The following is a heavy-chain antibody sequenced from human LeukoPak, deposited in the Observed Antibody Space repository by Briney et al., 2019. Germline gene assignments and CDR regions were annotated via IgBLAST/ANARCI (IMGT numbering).Heavy chain of an antibody. CDR1: GYKFTNYW. CDR3: ARLVVPAVISY. D-gene: IGHD2-2*01. V-gene: IGHV5-51*01. CDR2: INPDDSET. J-gene: IGHJ4*02. Sequence: GESLKISCQASGYKFTNYWIGWVRQMSGKGLEWMGIINPDDSETTYSPSFQGQVTISVDKSVSTAYLQWTSLKASDTAMYYCARLVVPAVISYWGQGTLVNVFS.